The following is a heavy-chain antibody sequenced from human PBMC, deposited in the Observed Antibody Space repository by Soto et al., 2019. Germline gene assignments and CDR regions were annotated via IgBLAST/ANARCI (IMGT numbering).Heavy chain of an antibody. J-gene: IGHJ4*02. CDR2: INAGSGNT. D-gene: IGHD2-2*01. CDR3: ANYIRVIPGAKGLAY. V-gene: IGHV1-3*01. CDR1: GYTSTNYG. Sequence: ASVKVSCKASGYTSTNYGMHWVRQAPGQRLEWMGWINAGSGNTKYSQKFQGRITITRDTSASTVYMELSSLRSEDTAVYYCANYIRVIPGAKGLAYSGQRDLVTGSA.